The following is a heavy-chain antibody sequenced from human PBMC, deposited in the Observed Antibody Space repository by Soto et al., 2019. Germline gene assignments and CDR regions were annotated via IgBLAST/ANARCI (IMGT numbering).Heavy chain of an antibody. CDR1: GGSFSGYY. CDR2: INHSGST. V-gene: IGHV4-34*01. Sequence: TLSLTCAVYGGSFSGYYWSWIRQPPGKGLEWIGEINHSGSTNYNPSLKSRVTISVDTSKNQFSLKLSSVTAADTAVYYCARAMITFGGVIVKRYYFDYWGQGTLVTVSS. J-gene: IGHJ4*02. CDR3: ARAMITFGGVIVKRYYFDY. D-gene: IGHD3-16*02.